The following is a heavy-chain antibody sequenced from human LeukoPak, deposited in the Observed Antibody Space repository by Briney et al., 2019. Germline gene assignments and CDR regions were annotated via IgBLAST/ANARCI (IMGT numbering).Heavy chain of an antibody. CDR2: IYPGDSDT. V-gene: IGHV5-51*01. CDR3: ARHPFGYFDWLNYFDY. CDR1: GYRFTSYW. Sequence: GESLKISCKGSGYRFTSYWIGWVRQMPGKGLEWMGIIYPGDSDTRYSPSFQGQVTISADKSISTAYLQWSSLKASDTAMYYCARHPFGYFDWLNYFDYWGQGTLVTVSS. D-gene: IGHD3-9*01. J-gene: IGHJ4*02.